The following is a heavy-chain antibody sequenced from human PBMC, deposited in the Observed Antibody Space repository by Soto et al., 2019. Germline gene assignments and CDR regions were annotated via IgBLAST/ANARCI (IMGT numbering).Heavy chain of an antibody. V-gene: IGHV3-30*04. D-gene: IGHD1-26*01. CDR2: ISYDGSNK. CDR1: GFTFSSYA. Sequence: GGSLRLSCAASGFTFSSYAMHWVRQAPGKGLEWVAVISYDGSNKYYADSVKGRFTISRDNSKNTLYLQMNSLRAEDTAVYYCAKDVVVGATTGLGDYYYYYGMDVWGQGTTITVSS. CDR3: AKDVVVGATTGLGDYYYYYGMDV. J-gene: IGHJ6*02.